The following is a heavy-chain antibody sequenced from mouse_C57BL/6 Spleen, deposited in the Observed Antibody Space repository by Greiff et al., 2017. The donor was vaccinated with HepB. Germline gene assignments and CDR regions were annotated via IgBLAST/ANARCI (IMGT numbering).Heavy chain of an antibody. D-gene: IGHD1-1*01. CDR2: IYPRSGNT. J-gene: IGHJ4*01. V-gene: IGHV1-81*01. CDR1: GYTFTSYG. CDR3: ASYYDGSSPFYAMDY. Sequence: QVQLQQSGAELARPGASVKLSCKASGYTFTSYGISWVKQRTGQGLEWIGEIYPRSGNTYYNEKFKGKATLTADKSSSTAYMELRSLTSEDSAVYFCASYYDGSSPFYAMDYWGQGTSVTVSS.